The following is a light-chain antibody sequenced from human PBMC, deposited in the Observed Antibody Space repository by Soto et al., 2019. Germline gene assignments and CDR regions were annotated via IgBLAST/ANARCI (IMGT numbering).Light chain of an antibody. J-gene: IGKJ3*01. V-gene: IGKV3-11*01. CDR1: QSVSSY. Sequence: EILLTQSPATVSLSRGERATLSCRASQSVSSYLAWYQQKAGQAPRLLIYDASNRATGIPARFSGSGSGTDFTLTISSLEPEDFAVYYCQQRSNWLFTFGPGTKVDIK. CDR3: QQRSNWLFT. CDR2: DAS.